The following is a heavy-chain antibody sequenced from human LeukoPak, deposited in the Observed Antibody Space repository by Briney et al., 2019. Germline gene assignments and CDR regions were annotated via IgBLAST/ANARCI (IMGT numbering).Heavy chain of an antibody. CDR1: GFTLSNYW. CDR3: AKDFAPGYYYGSGSYYLY. V-gene: IGHV3-7*03. J-gene: IGHJ4*02. Sequence: GGSLRLSCEASGFTLSNYWMSWVRQAPGKGLEWVANIKQDGVAKYYVDSVKGRFTISRDNAKNSLFLQMNSLRAEDTAVYYCAKDFAPGYYYGSGSYYLYWGQGTLVTVSS. D-gene: IGHD3-10*01. CDR2: IKQDGVAK.